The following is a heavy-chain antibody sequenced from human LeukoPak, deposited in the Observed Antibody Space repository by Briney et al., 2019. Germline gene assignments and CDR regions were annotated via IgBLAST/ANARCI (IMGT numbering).Heavy chain of an antibody. CDR1: RFTSSSFW. J-gene: IGHJ4*02. V-gene: IGHV3-7*03. D-gene: IGHD4-17*01. CDR3: ARDYSDYGDYFDY. CDR2: IKQDGSEK. Sequence: GGSLRLSCAASRFTSSSFWMSWVRQAPGKGLEWVANIKQDGSEKYYVDSVKGRFTISRDNAKNSLYLQMNSLRAEDTAVYYCARDYSDYGDYFDYWGQGTLVTVSS.